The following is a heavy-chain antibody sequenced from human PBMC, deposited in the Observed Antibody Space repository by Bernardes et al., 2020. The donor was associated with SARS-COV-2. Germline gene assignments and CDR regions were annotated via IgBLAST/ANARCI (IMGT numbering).Heavy chain of an antibody. CDR1: GFSFSSYA. CDR2: ISGGGLVP. Sequence: GGSLRLSCAASGFSFSSYAMSWVRQAPGKGLEWVAAISGGGLVPYYADSVKGRFTISRDNSKNTLYLQMNSLRAEDTALYYCAKEMAAAGILYFDFWGQGTLVAVSS. CDR3: AKEMAAAGILYFDF. J-gene: IGHJ4*02. D-gene: IGHD6-13*01. V-gene: IGHV3-23*01.